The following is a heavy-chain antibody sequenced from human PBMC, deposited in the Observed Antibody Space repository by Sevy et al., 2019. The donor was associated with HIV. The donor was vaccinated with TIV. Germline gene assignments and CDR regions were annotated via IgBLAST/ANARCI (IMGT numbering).Heavy chain of an antibody. CDR1: GFTFSSYW. D-gene: IGHD3-22*01. Sequence: GGSLRLSCAASGFTFSSYWMHWVRQAPGKGLVWVSRINSDGSSTSYADSVKGRFTISRDNAKNTLYLQMNSLRAEDTAVYYCARAVSRRYYYDSSGYYYYYYYGMDVWVQGTTVTVSS. J-gene: IGHJ6*02. V-gene: IGHV3-74*01. CDR3: ARAVSRRYYYDSSGYYYYYYYGMDV. CDR2: INSDGSST.